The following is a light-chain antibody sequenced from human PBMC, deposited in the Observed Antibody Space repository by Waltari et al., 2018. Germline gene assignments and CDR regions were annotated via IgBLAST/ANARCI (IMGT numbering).Light chain of an antibody. J-gene: IGKJ1*01. CDR2: AAS. CDR3: QQYNSWPRT. CDR1: QSVSSN. V-gene: IGKV3-15*01. Sequence: EIVMTQSPATLSVSTGETATLSCRASQSVSSNLAWDQQKPGQAPRLLIYAASTRANGIPARFSGSGSGTEFTLTISSLQSEDFAVYYCQQYNSWPRTFGQGTKVEIK.